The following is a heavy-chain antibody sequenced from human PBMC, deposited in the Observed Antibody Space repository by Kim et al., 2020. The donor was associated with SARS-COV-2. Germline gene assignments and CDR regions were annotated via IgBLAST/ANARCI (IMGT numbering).Heavy chain of an antibody. Sequence: GESLKISCKGSGYSFTSYWISWVRQMHGKGLEWMGRIDPSDSYTNYSPSFQGHVTISADKSISTAYLQWSSLKASDTAMYYCARRIVPEYSSSEYYGMDVWGQGPTVTVSS. CDR2: IDPSDSYT. J-gene: IGHJ6*02. V-gene: IGHV5-10-1*01. CDR3: ARRIVPEYSSSEYYGMDV. D-gene: IGHD6-6*01. CDR1: GYSFTSYW.